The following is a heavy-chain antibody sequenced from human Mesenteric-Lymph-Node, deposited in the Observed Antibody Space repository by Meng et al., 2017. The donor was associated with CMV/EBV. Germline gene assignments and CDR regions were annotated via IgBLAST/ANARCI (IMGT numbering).Heavy chain of an antibody. V-gene: IGHV4-34*01. CDR1: GGSFSGYY. Sequence: ESLKISCAVYGGSFSGYYWSWIRQPPGKGLEWIGEINHSGSTNYNPSLKSRVTISVDTSKNQFSLKLSSVTAADTAVYYCARTIFGVVIRLDWFDPWGQGTLVTVSS. J-gene: IGHJ5*02. CDR2: INHSGST. D-gene: IGHD3-3*01. CDR3: ARTIFGVVIRLDWFDP.